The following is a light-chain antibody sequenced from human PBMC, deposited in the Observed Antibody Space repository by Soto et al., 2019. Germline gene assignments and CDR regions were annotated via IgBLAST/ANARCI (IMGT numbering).Light chain of an antibody. CDR1: QTISSW. CDR3: QHYNSYSEA. J-gene: IGKJ1*01. V-gene: IGKV1-5*03. Sequence: DIQMTQSPSTLSGSVGDRVTITCRASQTISSWLAWYQQKPGKAPKLLIYKASTLESGVPSRFHGRGSGTAFTLTISSLQPDDFAPYYCQHYNSYSEAFGQGTKVELK. CDR2: KAS.